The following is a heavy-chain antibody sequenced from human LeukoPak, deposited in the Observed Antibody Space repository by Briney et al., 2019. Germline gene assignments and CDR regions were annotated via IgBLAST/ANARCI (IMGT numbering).Heavy chain of an antibody. J-gene: IGHJ4*02. CDR3: ARDRGRYYFDY. CDR2: IYYGENT. V-gene: IGHV4-39*02. D-gene: IGHD3-9*01. CDR1: GDSISSGPYY. Sequence: SETLSLTCTVSGDSISSGPYYWGWIRQPPGKGLEWIGNIYYGENTYYNPSLKSRVTISIDTSKNQFSLKLSSVTAADTAVYYCARDRGRYYFDYWGQGILVTVSS.